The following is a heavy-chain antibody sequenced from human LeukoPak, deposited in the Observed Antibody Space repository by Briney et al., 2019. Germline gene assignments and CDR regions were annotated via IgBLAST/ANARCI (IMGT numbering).Heavy chain of an antibody. J-gene: IGHJ5*02. CDR3: ARAVVPAAGGGFDP. V-gene: IGHV1-2*06. CDR2: INPNSGGT. Sequence: ASVKVSCKASGYTFTSYDINWVRQATGQGLEWMGRINPNSGGTNYAQKFQGRVTMTRDTSISTAYMELSRLRSDDTAVYYCARAVVPAAGGGFDPWGQGTLVTVSS. CDR1: GYTFTSYD. D-gene: IGHD2-2*01.